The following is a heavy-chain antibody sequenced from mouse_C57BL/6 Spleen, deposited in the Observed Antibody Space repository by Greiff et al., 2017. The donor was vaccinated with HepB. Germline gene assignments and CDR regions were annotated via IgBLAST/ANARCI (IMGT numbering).Heavy chain of an antibody. V-gene: IGHV1-81*01. Sequence: VQLKESGAELARPGASVKLSCKASGYTFTSYGISWVKQRTGQGLEWIGEIYPRSGNTYYNEKFKGKATLTADKSSSTAYMELRSLTSEDSAVYFCARWTTVVARKYFDYWGQGTTLTVSS. D-gene: IGHD1-1*01. CDR1: GYTFTSYG. CDR2: IYPRSGNT. J-gene: IGHJ2*01. CDR3: ARWTTVVARKYFDY.